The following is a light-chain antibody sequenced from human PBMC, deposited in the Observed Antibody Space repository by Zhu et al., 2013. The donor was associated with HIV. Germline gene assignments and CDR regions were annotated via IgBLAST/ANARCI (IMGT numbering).Light chain of an antibody. CDR2: EVS. CDR1: SSDVGGYNY. CDR3: QAWVFGTLV. J-gene: IGLJ2*01. Sequence: QSALTQPPSASGSPGQSVTISCTGTSSDVGGYNYVSWYQQHPGKAPKLMIYEVSKRPSAVPDRFSGSKSGNVASLTVSGLQAEDEADYYCQAWVFGTLVFGGGTRLTV. V-gene: IGLV2-8*01.